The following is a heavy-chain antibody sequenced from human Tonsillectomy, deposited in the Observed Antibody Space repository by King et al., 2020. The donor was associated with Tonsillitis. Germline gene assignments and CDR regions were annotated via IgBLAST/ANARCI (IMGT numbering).Heavy chain of an antibody. CDR3: ARETLWGGVCDP. J-gene: IGHJ5*02. D-gene: IGHD3-16*01. V-gene: IGHV4-30-4*01. CDR2: IYHSGNT. CDR1: GDSVSSGDYY. Sequence: VQLQESGPGLVQPSQTLSLTRTVSGDSVSSGDYYWSWVRQPPGKGLEWIGYIYHSGNTYYNPSLKSRLTISLDTSKNQFSLKLTSVTAADTAVYYCARETLWGGVCDPWGQGTLVTVSS.